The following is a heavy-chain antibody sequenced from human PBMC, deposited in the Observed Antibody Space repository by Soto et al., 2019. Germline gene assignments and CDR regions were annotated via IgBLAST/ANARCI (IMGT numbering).Heavy chain of an antibody. Sequence: SVSNAWMNWVRQAPGKGLEWVGRIKSKTDGGTTDYAAPVKGRFTISRNDSKNTLYLQMNSLKTEDTAMYYCTTYSSWKAFRGQGTLVTVSS. V-gene: IGHV3-15*07. D-gene: IGHD6-6*01. CDR1: SVSNAW. CDR3: TTYSSWKAF. CDR2: IKSKTDGGTT. J-gene: IGHJ4*02.